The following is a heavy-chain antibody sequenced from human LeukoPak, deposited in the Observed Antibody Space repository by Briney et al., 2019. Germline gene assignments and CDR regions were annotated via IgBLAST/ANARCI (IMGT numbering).Heavy chain of an antibody. V-gene: IGHV3-23*01. CDR3: AKDYAGGWPKRGMDV. J-gene: IGHJ6*03. CDR1: GFTFSSYA. Sequence: AGGSLRLSRAVSGFTFSSYAMSWVRQAPGKGLEWVSAISGSGGGTFYADSVRGRFTISRDNSKNTVYLQMNSLRAEDTAVYYCAKDYAGGWPKRGMDVWGKGATVTVSS. D-gene: IGHD3-16*01. CDR2: ISGSGGGT.